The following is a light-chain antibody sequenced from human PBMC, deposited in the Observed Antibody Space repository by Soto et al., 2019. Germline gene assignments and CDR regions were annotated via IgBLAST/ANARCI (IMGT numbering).Light chain of an antibody. CDR1: SSDVGRYNY. V-gene: IGLV2-14*01. CDR2: EVN. Sequence: QPVLTQPASVSGSPGQSITISCTGTSSDVGRYNYVSWYQQHPGKSPKFMIYEVNNRPSWVSNRFSGSKSGNTASLTISGLKAEDEADYYCSSYTSSSTLVFGTGTKLTVL. J-gene: IGLJ1*01. CDR3: SSYTSSSTLV.